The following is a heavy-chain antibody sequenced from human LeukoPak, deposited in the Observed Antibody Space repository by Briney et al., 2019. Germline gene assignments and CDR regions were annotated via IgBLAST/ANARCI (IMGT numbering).Heavy chain of an antibody. CDR3: ARGVGYYPYYFDY. CDR2: IYSGGST. Sequence: PGGSLRLSCAASGFIVSSNYMSWVRQAPGKGLEWVSVIYSGGSTHYADSAKGRFTISRDNSKNTLYLQLNSLRAEDTAVYYCARGVGYYPYYFDYWGQGTLVTVSS. D-gene: IGHD2-21*01. V-gene: IGHV3-53*01. CDR1: GFIVSSNY. J-gene: IGHJ4*02.